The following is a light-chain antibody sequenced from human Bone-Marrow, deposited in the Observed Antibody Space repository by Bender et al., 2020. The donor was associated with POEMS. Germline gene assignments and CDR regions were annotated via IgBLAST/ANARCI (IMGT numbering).Light chain of an antibody. Sequence: SYELTQPPSVSVSPGQTARITCSGDALSMQDAYWYQQKPGQAPVLVIYRDSERPSGIPERFSGSSSGTTVTLTISGVQAEDEADYYCQSAESTGSYVVFGGGTKLTVL. V-gene: IGLV3-25*03. CDR3: QSAESTGSYVV. J-gene: IGLJ2*01. CDR1: ALSMQD. CDR2: RDS.